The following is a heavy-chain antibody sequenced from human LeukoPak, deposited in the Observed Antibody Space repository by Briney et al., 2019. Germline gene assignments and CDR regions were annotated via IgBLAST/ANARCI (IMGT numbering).Heavy chain of an antibody. CDR2: INPNTGGT. V-gene: IGHV1-2*02. CDR1: GYTFTAYY. J-gene: IGHJ4*02. Sequence: ASVKVSCEASGYTFTAYYVHWVRQAPGQGLEWMGWINPNTGGTNYAQKFQGRVTMTKDTSINAAYMELNKLTSDDTAVYYCARSRWSGYLAVVYFDYWGQGTLVTVSS. D-gene: IGHD3-3*01. CDR3: ARSRWSGYLAVVYFDY.